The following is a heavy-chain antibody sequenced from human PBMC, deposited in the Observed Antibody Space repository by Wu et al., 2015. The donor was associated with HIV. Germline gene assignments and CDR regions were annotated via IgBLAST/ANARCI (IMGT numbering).Heavy chain of an antibody. CDR1: GYTFTDYG. V-gene: IGHV1-8*02. CDR3: ARYFKRFSESGKKKAFDI. D-gene: IGHD4-23*01. CDR2: MNPNSGNT. J-gene: IGHJ3*02. Sequence: QVQVAQSGAEVKKPGASVKVSCKASGYTFTDYGINWVRQAPGQGLEWVAWMNPNSGNTGYAQKFQGRVTVTRNTSNKQQPTWGAGSSLRSEDTAVYYCARYFKRFSESGKKKAFDIWGQKGTMVTVSS.